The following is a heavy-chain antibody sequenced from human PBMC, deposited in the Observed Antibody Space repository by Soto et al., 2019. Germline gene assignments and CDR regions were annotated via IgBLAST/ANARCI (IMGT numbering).Heavy chain of an antibody. V-gene: IGHV1-18*01. Sequence: QVQLVQSGADVKKPGASVKVSCKASGYTFTSYGISWVRQAPGQGLEWMGWISVYNGNTNYAQKLQGRVTMTTDTSTSTAYMELRSLRSDDTAVYSCARDAFWSGYSYYYYGMDGWGQGTTVTVSS. J-gene: IGHJ6*02. CDR2: ISVYNGNT. CDR1: GYTFTSYG. CDR3: ARDAFWSGYSYYYYGMDG. D-gene: IGHD3-3*01.